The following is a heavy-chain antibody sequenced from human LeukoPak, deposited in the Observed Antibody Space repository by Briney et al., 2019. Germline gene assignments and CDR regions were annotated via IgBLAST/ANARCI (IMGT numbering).Heavy chain of an antibody. D-gene: IGHD3-22*01. CDR3: ARSQHYDSSGYNFDY. CDR1: GGSFSGYY. CDR2: INHSGST. V-gene: IGHV4-34*01. Sequence: PSETLSLTCAVYGGSFSGYYWSWIRQPPGKGLEWIGEINHSGSTNYNPSLKSRVTISVDTSKNQFSLKLSSVTAADTAVYYCARSQHYDSSGYNFDYWGQGTLVTVSS. J-gene: IGHJ4*02.